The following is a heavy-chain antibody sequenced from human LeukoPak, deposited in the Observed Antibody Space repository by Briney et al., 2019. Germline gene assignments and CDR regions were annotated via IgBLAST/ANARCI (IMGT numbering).Heavy chain of an antibody. Sequence: EASVKVSCKASGYTFSSYDINWVRQATGLGLEWMGWMSPNSGNTGYAQEFQGRVTMTWNTSISTAYMELSSLKSEDTAVYYCARGRPYYYGSGSYYVNYWGQGTLVTVSS. J-gene: IGHJ4*02. CDR3: ARGRPYYYGSGSYYVNY. D-gene: IGHD3-10*01. CDR2: MSPNSGNT. CDR1: GYTFSSYD. V-gene: IGHV1-8*01.